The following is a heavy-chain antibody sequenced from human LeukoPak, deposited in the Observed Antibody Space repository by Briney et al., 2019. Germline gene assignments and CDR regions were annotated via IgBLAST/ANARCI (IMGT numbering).Heavy chain of an antibody. CDR1: GYSISSGYY. V-gene: IGHV4-38-2*02. Sequence: SETLSLTCTVSGYSISSGYYWGWIRQPPGKGLEWIGSIYHSGSTYYNPSLKSRVTISVDTSKNQFSLKLSSVTAADTAVYYCARGIYGSSKFDYWGQGTLVTVSS. CDR2: IYHSGST. CDR3: ARGIYGSSKFDY. J-gene: IGHJ4*02. D-gene: IGHD6-6*01.